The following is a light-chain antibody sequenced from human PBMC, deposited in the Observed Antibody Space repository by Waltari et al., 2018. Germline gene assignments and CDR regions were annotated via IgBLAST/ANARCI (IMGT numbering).Light chain of an antibody. CDR2: GAS. Sequence: EIVMTLSPATLSLSPGEQATPSCRASQSVSNKLARYQQKPGQAPSLLIYGASTRATGIPARFSGSGSGTEFTLTISSLQSEDFAIYDCQQYDDWPYTFGQGTKLEI. J-gene: IGKJ2*01. CDR1: QSVSNK. CDR3: QQYDDWPYT. V-gene: IGKV3D-15*01.